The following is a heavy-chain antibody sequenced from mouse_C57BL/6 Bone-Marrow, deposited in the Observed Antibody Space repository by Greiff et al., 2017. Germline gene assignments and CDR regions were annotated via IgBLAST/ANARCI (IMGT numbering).Heavy chain of an antibody. CDR3: ASHYAMDY. Sequence: QVQLKESGPGLVAPSQSLSISCTVSGFSITSYDISWVSQPPGKGLEWLGLIWTGGGTNYNSALKSRLSISKDNSKSQVFLKMNSLQTDDTARYYCASHYAMDYWGQGTSVTVSS. J-gene: IGHJ4*01. CDR2: IWTGGGT. V-gene: IGHV2-9-1*01. CDR1: GFSITSYD.